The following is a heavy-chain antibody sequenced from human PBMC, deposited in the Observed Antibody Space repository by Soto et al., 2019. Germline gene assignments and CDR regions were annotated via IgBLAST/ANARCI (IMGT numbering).Heavy chain of an antibody. Sequence: ASVKVSCKASGGTFSSYAISWVRQAPGQGLEWMGGIIPIFGTANYAQKFQGRVTITADESTSTAYMELSSLRSEDTAVYYCARDSLEVAATFGQYYYYGMDVWGQGTTVTVSS. D-gene: IGHD6-19*01. J-gene: IGHJ6*02. V-gene: IGHV1-69*13. CDR2: IIPIFGTA. CDR1: GGTFSSYA. CDR3: ARDSLEVAATFGQYYYYGMDV.